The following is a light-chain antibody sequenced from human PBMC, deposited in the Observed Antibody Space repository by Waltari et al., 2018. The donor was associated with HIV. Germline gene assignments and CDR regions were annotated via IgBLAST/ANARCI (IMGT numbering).Light chain of an antibody. CDR1: QNIKGN. CDR2: AGA. V-gene: IGKV1-33*01. J-gene: IGKJ2*01. Sequence: DIQMTQSPSSLPASIGDRVTITCQATQNIKGNLNWFQQKSGRAPKLLIYAGANLETGVLPRFSGGGSATDYTLTITNLQPDDTGTYYFLQYDNLPYPFGQGTTLEI. CDR3: LQYDNLPYP.